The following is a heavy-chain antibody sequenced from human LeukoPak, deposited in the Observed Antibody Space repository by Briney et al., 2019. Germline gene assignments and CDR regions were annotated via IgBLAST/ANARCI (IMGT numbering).Heavy chain of an antibody. Sequence: PSGTLSLTCAVSGGSISSSNWWSWVRQPPGKGLEWIGEIYHSGSTNYNPSLKSRVTISVDTSKNQFSLKLSSVTAADTAVYYCARETCSSTSCYYDYWGQGTLVTVSS. J-gene: IGHJ4*02. D-gene: IGHD2-2*01. CDR3: ARETCSSTSCYYDY. V-gene: IGHV4-4*02. CDR1: GGSISSSNW. CDR2: IYHSGST.